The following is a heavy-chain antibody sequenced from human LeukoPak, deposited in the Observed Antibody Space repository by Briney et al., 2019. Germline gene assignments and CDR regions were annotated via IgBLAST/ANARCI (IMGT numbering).Heavy chain of an antibody. CDR1: GFTFSSYA. D-gene: IGHD3-22*01. J-gene: IGHJ4*02. CDR2: ISGSGGST. CDR3: AEASYYYDSSGHYPGFVDY. Sequence: GGSLRLSCAASGFTFSSYAMSWVRQAPGKGLEWVSAISGSGGSTYYADSVKGRFTISRDNSKNTLYLQMNSLRAEDTAVYYCAEASYYYDSSGHYPGFVDYWGQGTLVTVSS. V-gene: IGHV3-23*01.